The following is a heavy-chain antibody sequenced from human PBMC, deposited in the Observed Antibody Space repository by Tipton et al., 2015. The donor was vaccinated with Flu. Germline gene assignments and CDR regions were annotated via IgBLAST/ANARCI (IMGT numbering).Heavy chain of an antibody. V-gene: IGHV4-59*01. CDR2: IYYSGST. CDR3: ARVCDPRIRYFDL. D-gene: IGHD3-10*01. CDR1: GGSISSYY. Sequence: TLSLTCTVSGGSISSYYWSWIRQPPGKGLEWIGYIYYSGSTNYNPSLKSRVTISVDTSKNQFSLKLSSVTAADTAVYYCARVCDPRIRYFDLWGRGTLVTLSS. J-gene: IGHJ2*01.